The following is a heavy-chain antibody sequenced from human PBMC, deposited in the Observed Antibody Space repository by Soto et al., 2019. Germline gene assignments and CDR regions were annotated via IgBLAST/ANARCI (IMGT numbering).Heavy chain of an antibody. J-gene: IGHJ4*02. CDR2: INPKSGGT. CDR1: GYRFTAYY. D-gene: IGHD2-21*02. Sequence: ASVKVSCKASGYRFTAYYIHWFRQAPGQGLEWMGWINPKSGGTNYAQKFQGWITMTRDTSISTAYMEFSRLRSDDTAVYYCALSGCVGDRFSFDHWGQGTLVTVSS. V-gene: IGHV1-2*04. CDR3: ALSGCVGDRFSFDH.